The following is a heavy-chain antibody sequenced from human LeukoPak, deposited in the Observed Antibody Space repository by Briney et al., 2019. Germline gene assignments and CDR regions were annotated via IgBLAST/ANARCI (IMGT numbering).Heavy chain of an antibody. Sequence: ASVKVSCKASGYTLTGYYMHWVRQAPGQGLEWMGWINPNSGGTNYAQKFQGRVTMTRDTSISTAYMELSRLRSDDTAVYYCARDFVAARNFDYWGQGTLVTVSS. CDR2: INPNSGGT. CDR3: ARDFVAARNFDY. J-gene: IGHJ4*02. CDR1: GYTLTGYY. V-gene: IGHV1-2*02. D-gene: IGHD6-6*01.